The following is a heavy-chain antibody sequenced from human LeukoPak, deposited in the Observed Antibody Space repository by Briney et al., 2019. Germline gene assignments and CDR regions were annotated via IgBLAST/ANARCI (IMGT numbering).Heavy chain of an antibody. CDR3: ARVAPSMVRGVKDYGMDV. J-gene: IGHJ6*02. CDR2: IDPYSGGT. V-gene: IGHV1-2*02. CDR1: GYTFTDYY. Sequence: VSVKVSCKASGYTFTDYYIHWVRQAPGQGLEWMGWIDPYSGGTNYAQRFQGRVTMTRDTSITTAYMELRSLRSDDTAVYYCARVAPSMVRGVKDYGMDVWGQGTTVTVSS. D-gene: IGHD3-10*01.